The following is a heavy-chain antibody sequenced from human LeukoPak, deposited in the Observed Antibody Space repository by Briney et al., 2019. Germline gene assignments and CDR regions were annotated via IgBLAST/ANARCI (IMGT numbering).Heavy chain of an antibody. CDR1: GFTLSNHW. CDR2: VNRDGSET. J-gene: IGHJ4*02. D-gene: IGHD5-12*01. V-gene: IGHV3-7*01. CDR3: ARGGYEPFDY. Sequence: GGSLRLSCAASGFTLSNHWMTWVRQVPGRGPEWVANVNRDGSETYYLDSVKGRFTISRDNAKNSLYLQMNSLRAEDTAVYYCARGGYEPFDYWGQGTLVTVSS.